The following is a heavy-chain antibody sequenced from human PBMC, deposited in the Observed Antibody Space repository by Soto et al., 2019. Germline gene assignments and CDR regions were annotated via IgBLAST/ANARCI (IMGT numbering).Heavy chain of an antibody. CDR3: ARGGGYSSSWVDY. CDR2: INAGNGNT. J-gene: IGHJ4*02. CDR1: GYTFTSYA. V-gene: IGHV1-3*05. D-gene: IGHD6-13*01. Sequence: QVQLVQSGAEEKKPGASVKVSCKASGYTFTSYAMHWVRQAPGQRLEWMGWINAGNGNTKYSQKFQGRVTITRDTSASTAYMELRSLRSEDTAVYYCARGGGYSSSWVDYWGQGTLVTVSS.